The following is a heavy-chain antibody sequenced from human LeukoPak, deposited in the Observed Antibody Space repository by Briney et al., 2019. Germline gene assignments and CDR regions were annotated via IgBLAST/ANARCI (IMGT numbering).Heavy chain of an antibody. CDR2: INHSGST. D-gene: IGHD6-19*01. Sequence: PSETLSLTCAVYGGSFSGYYWTWIRQPPGKGLEWVGEINHSGSTNYNPSPKSRVTISVDTSKNQLSLKLSSVTAADTAIYYCARGRGRTGWVMGDYWGQGTLVTVSS. V-gene: IGHV4-34*01. J-gene: IGHJ4*02. CDR3: ARGRGRTGWVMGDY. CDR1: GGSFSGYY.